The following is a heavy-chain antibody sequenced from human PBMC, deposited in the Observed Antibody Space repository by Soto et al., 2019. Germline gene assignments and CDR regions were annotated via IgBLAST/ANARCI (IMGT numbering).Heavy chain of an antibody. CDR2: MYYNGSS. J-gene: IGHJ5*02. Sequence: QVQLQESGPGLVKPSETLSLTCTVSGGSISPYYWSWIRQPPGKGLEWIGYMYYNGSSNYNSSLKTLFTISVDTSKNQFSLKLTSMNAADTAVYYCARGAIWFDPWGQGTLVTVSS. CDR1: GGSISPYY. V-gene: IGHV4-59*01. CDR3: ARGAIWFDP.